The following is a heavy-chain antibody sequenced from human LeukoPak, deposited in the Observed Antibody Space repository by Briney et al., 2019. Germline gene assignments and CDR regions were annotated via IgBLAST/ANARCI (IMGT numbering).Heavy chain of an antibody. CDR3: AKVGPGVLEY. V-gene: IGHV4-34*01. D-gene: IGHD7-27*01. Sequence: PSETLSLTCGVYGGSFSGQFWSWVRQPPGKGLEWIGELNHRGSTNDNPSLRGRVTISVDASKNQFSLNLSSVTAADTAVYYCAKVGPGVLEYWGQGSLVTVSS. J-gene: IGHJ4*02. CDR1: GGSFSGQF. CDR2: LNHRGST.